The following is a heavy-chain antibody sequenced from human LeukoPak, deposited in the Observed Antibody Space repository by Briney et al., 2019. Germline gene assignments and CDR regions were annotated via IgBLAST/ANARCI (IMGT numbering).Heavy chain of an antibody. V-gene: IGHV3-30*02. CDR2: IRYDGSNK. Sequence: GGSLRLSCAASGFTVSSNYMSWVRQAPGKGLEWVAFIRYDGSNKYYADSVKGRFTISRDNSKNTLYLQMNSLRAEDTAVYYCAKGGTSSGWYGLDYWGQGTLVTVSS. J-gene: IGHJ4*02. CDR3: AKGGTSSGWYGLDY. D-gene: IGHD6-19*01. CDR1: GFTVSSNY.